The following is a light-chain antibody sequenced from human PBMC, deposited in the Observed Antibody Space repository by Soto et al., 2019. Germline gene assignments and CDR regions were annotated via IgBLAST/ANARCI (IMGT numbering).Light chain of an antibody. CDR1: SSDVGAYNF. CDR2: DVS. CDR3: CSYAGSYTWV. J-gene: IGLJ1*01. V-gene: IGLV2-11*01. Sequence: QAVLTQPRSVSGAPGQSVTISCTGTSSDVGAYNFVSWYQQHPGKAPKLMIYDVSKRPSGVPDRFSGSKSGDTASLTISGLQAEDEAYYYCCSYAGSYTWVFGTGTKVTVL.